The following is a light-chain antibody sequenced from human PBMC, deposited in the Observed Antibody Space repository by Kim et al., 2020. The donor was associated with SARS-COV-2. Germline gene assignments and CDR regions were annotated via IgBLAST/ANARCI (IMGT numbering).Light chain of an antibody. J-gene: IGKJ1*01. V-gene: IGKV3-20*01. Sequence: PAERATPSCRASQSVSSSYLAWYQQKPGQAPRLLIYGAASRATGIPDRFSGSGSGTYFTLTISRREPEDFAVYYCQQYGSSPPWTFGQGTKVDIK. CDR2: GAA. CDR1: QSVSSSY. CDR3: QQYGSSPPWT.